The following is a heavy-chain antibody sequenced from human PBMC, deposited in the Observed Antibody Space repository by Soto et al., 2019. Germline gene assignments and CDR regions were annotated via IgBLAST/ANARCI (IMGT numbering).Heavy chain of an antibody. V-gene: IGHV3-21*01. CDR1: GFTFSSYS. CDR2: ISSSSSYI. D-gene: IGHD3-3*01. J-gene: IGHJ5*02. CDR3: AGTITIFGVVPNWFDP. Sequence: GGSLRLSCAASGFTFSSYSMNWVRQAPGKGLEWVSSISSSSSYIYYADSVKGRFTISRDNAKNSLYLQMNSLRAEDTAVYYCAGTITIFGVVPNWFDPWGQGTLVTVSS.